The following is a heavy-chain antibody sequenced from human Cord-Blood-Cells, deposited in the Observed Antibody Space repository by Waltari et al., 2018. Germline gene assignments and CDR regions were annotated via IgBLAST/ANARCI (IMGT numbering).Heavy chain of an antibody. CDR1: GSTFTGYY. V-gene: IGHV1-2*02. CDR2: INPNSGGT. D-gene: IGHD2-8*01. Sequence: QVQLVQSGAEVKKPGASVRVSCTASGSTFTGYYMHWVQQAPGQGLEWMGWINPNSGGTNYAQKFQGRVTMTRDTSISTAYMELSRLRSDDTAVYYCARAPGVSDAFDIWGQGTMVTVSS. J-gene: IGHJ3*02. CDR3: ARAPGVSDAFDI.